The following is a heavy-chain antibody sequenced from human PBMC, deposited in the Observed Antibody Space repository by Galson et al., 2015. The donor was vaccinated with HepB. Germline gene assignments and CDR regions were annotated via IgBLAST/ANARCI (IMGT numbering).Heavy chain of an antibody. D-gene: IGHD2-15*01. CDR2: IKSKTDGGTT. CDR1: GFTFSNAW. V-gene: IGHV3-15*01. J-gene: IGHJ4*02. Sequence: SLRLSCAASGFTFSNAWMSWVRQAPGKGLEWVGRIKSKTDGGTTDYAAPVKGRFTISRDDSKNTLYLQMNSLKTEDTAVYYCTTGYPESPQGVAATLSCWGQGTLVTVSS. CDR3: TTGYPESPQGVAATLSC.